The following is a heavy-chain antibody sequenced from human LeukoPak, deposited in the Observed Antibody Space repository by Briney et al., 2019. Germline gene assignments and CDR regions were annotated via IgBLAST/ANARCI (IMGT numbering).Heavy chain of an antibody. CDR3: ARDQTNSYDSRGYYGPLDY. V-gene: IGHV3-21*01. J-gene: IGHJ4*02. CDR2: ISSSSSYI. D-gene: IGHD3-22*01. CDR1: GFTFSSYS. Sequence: GGSLRLSCAASGFTFSSYSMNWVRQAPGKGLEWVSSISSSSSYIYYADSVKGRFTISRDNAKNSLYLQMNSLRAEDTAVYYCARDQTNSYDSRGYYGPLDYWGKGTLVPVSS.